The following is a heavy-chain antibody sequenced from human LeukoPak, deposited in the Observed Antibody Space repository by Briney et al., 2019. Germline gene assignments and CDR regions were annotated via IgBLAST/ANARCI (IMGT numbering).Heavy chain of an antibody. CDR1: GGSISSGSYY. V-gene: IGHV4-61*02. CDR3: AREGGDSSGYCFAFDI. Sequence: SQTLSLTCTVSGGSISSGSYYWSWVRQPAGKGLEWIGRIYTSGSTNYNPSLKSRVTISVDTSKNQFSLKLSSVTAADTAVYYCAREGGDSSGYCFAFDIWGQGTMVTVSS. D-gene: IGHD3-22*01. CDR2: IYTSGST. J-gene: IGHJ3*02.